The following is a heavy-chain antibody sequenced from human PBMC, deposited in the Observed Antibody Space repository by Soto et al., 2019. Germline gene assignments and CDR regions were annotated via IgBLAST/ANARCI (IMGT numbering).Heavy chain of an antibody. Sequence: EVQLLESGGGLVQPGGSLRLSCAASGFTFSSYAMTWVRQAPGKGLEWVSALSGSGVSTYYADSVKGRFTISRDNSNNPLYLQMNSLRAEGTAVYYCAKGGGSKDYYDTSGYYLYYYYAMDVWGQGTTVTVSS. J-gene: IGHJ6*02. CDR1: GFTFSSYA. CDR3: AKGGGSKDYYDTSGYYLYYYYAMDV. V-gene: IGHV3-23*01. CDR2: LSGSGVST. D-gene: IGHD3-22*01.